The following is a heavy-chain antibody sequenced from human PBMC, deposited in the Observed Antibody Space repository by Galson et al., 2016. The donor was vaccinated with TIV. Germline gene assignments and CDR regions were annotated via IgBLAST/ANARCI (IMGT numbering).Heavy chain of an antibody. CDR2: VFYTGSA. CDR1: GGSINSYY. D-gene: IGHD2-21*02. CDR3: ARDKSDIDTVDYFDYYMDV. V-gene: IGHV4-59*13. J-gene: IGHJ6*03. Sequence: LSLTCTVSGGSINSYYWTWVRQPPGQGLEWIGHVFYTGSADYNPSLKSRVPISLDTSKNQFSLTMRSVTAADSAVYYCARDKSDIDTVDYFDYYMDVWGRGTTVTVSS.